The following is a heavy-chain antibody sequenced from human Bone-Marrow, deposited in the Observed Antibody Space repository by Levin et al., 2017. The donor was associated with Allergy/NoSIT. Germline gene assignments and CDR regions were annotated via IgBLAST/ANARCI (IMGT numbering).Heavy chain of an antibody. J-gene: IGHJ6*02. V-gene: IGHV1-2*02. CDR3: SATYYYGMDV. CDR1: GYSFKYYY. Sequence: ASVKVSCKASGYSFKYYYIHWVRQAPGQGLEWMGWINPDSGDTNYAPTFQARVTMTRDTSITTAYMELRRLTYDDTAVYFCSATYYYGMDVWGRGTTVTVS. CDR2: INPDSGDT.